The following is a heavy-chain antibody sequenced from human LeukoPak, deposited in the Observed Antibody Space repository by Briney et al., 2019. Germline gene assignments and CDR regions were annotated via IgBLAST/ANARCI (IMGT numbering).Heavy chain of an antibody. CDR2: IYTSGST. CDR3: ARAKGAVPYYYYMDA. Sequence: PSETLSLTCTVSGGSISSYYWSWIRQPAGKGLEWIGRIYTSGSTNYNPSLKSRVIMSVDTSKNQFSLKLSYVTAADTAVYYCARAKGAVPYYYYMDAWGKGTTVTISS. J-gene: IGHJ6*03. CDR1: GGSISSYY. D-gene: IGHD6-6*01. V-gene: IGHV4-4*07.